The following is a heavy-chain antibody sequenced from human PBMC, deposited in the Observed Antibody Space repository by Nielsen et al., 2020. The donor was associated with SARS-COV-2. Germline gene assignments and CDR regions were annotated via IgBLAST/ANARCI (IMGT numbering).Heavy chain of an antibody. CDR1: GGSISSSSYY. V-gene: IGHV4-39*01. Sequence: SETLSLTCTVSGGSISSSSYYWGWIRQPPGKGLDWIGSIYYSGSTYYNPSLKSRVTISVDTSKNQFSLKLSSVTAADTAVYYCARPRHIAALGDIPDAFDIWGQGTMVTVSS. D-gene: IGHD6-6*01. CDR3: ARPRHIAALGDIPDAFDI. CDR2: IYYSGST. J-gene: IGHJ3*02.